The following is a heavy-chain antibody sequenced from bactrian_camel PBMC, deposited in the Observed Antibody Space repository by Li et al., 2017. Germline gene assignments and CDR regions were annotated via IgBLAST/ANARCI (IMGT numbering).Heavy chain of an antibody. Sequence: HVQLVESGGGSVQVGGSLRLSCAASGYTNKPNCMGWFRQVPGKEREGVAGIDRSGSTSYADSVKGRFTISKDNTKNTQYLQMNSLKPEDTAMYYCAAASRGEDNSETDDGWHSLEESDYHYWGQGTQVTVS. D-gene: IGHD5*01. CDR3: AAASRGEDNSETDDGWHSLEESDYHY. CDR1: GYTNKPNC. J-gene: IGHJ4*01. CDR2: IDRSGST. V-gene: IGHV3S53*01.